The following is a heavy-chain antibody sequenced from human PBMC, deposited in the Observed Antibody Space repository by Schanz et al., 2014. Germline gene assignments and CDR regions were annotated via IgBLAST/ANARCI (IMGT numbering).Heavy chain of an antibody. CDR1: GFAVDNYY. J-gene: IGHJ3*02. CDR3: AKGRFGELSAFDI. CDR2: ISGGGGTT. V-gene: IGHV3-23*04. D-gene: IGHD3-10*01. Sequence: EVQLVESGGGLVQPGGSLRLSCAASGFAVDNYYMSCVRQAPGKGLEWVSAISGGGGTTYYTDSVKGRFTISRDNSKNTLYLQMNSLRAEDTAVYYCAKGRFGELSAFDIWGQGTMVTVSS.